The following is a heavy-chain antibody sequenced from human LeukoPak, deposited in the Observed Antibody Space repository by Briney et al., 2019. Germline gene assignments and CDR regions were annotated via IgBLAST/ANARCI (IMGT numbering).Heavy chain of an antibody. CDR3: ARAPRNSSTMLDF. Sequence: GASVKASCKASGYTFSSYWIQWVRQAPGQGLEWMGLINPSDGSTAHAHTFQGRVTMTRDTSTSTVYMDLSSLRSEDTAVYYCARAPRNSSTMLDFWGQGTLVTVSS. CDR2: INPSDGST. D-gene: IGHD6-13*01. V-gene: IGHV1-46*01. J-gene: IGHJ4*02. CDR1: GYTFSSYW.